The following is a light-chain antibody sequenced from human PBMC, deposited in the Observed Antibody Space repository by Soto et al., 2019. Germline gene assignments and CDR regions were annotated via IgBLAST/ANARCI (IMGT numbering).Light chain of an antibody. CDR2: QDS. Sequence: SYELTQPPSVSVSPGQTASITCSGDKLGDKYACWYQQKPGQSPVLVIYQDSKRPSGIPERFSGSNSGNTATLTISGTQAMYEAYDSCHALDSRHAVFGGGPTLSVL. J-gene: IGLJ2*01. CDR3: HALDSRHAV. V-gene: IGLV3-1*01. CDR1: KLGDKY.